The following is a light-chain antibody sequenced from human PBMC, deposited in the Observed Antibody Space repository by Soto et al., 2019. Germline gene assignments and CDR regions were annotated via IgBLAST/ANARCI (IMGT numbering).Light chain of an antibody. V-gene: IGKV1-39*01. CDR1: QSISSY. CDR3: QQSYGTPNT. Sequence: DIQMTQSPSSLSASVGDRVIITCRTSQSISSYLNWYQQKPGKAPRLLIYAASSLQSGVPSRFSGGGSGTYFTLTISSLQPEDFATDYCQQSYGTPNTFGQGTKLEIK. CDR2: AAS. J-gene: IGKJ2*01.